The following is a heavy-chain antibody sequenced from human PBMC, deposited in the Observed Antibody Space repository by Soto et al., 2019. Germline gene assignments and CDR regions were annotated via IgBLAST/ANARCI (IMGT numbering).Heavy chain of an antibody. V-gene: IGHV3-30-3*01. CDR1: GFTFSSYA. J-gene: IGHJ6*02. D-gene: IGHD3-3*01. Sequence: GGSLRLSCAASGFTFSSYAMHWVRQAPGKGLEWVAVISYDGSNKYYADSVKGRFTISRDNSKNTLYLQMNSLRAEDTAVYYCARDIASGDYDFWSGYYTNYYGMDVWGQGTTVTVSS. CDR2: ISYDGSNK. CDR3: ARDIASGDYDFWSGYYTNYYGMDV.